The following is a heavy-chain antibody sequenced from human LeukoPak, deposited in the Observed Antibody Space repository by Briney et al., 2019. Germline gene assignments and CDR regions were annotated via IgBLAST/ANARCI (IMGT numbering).Heavy chain of an antibody. D-gene: IGHD5-24*01. CDR1: GGSIRTYC. CDR3: ARDRGTDGSDQLDP. J-gene: IGHJ5*02. CDR2: ICSSGIT. V-gene: IGHV4-4*07. Sequence: SETLSLTCTVSGGSIRTYCWIWIRQADGKGLEWIGRICSSGITIYNPSLKTRVIMSLDMSNNQFSLILTSVTAADTAVYYCARDRGTDGSDQLDPWGQGILVTVSS.